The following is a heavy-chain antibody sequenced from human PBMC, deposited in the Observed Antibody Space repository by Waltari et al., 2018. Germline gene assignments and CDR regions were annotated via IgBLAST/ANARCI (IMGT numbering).Heavy chain of an antibody. CDR2: IRNDDNRE. CDR3: VRVNWGPDY. D-gene: IGHD7-27*01. Sequence: QVQLVESGGGLGKPEGSRRLSCAAAGSTLRDYQMSWVRQTPGKGLEWISYIRNDDNREYYADSVKGRFTISRDNAKNSLYLQMNSLRVEDTAVYYCVRVNWGPDYWGQGTLVTVSA. J-gene: IGHJ4*02. CDR1: GSTLRDYQ. V-gene: IGHV3-11*01.